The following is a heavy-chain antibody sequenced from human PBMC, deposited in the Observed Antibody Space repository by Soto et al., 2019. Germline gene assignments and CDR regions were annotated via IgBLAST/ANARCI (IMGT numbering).Heavy chain of an antibody. D-gene: IGHD7-27*01. Sequence: QVPLVESGGGVVQPGRSLRLSCAASGFTFSSYAMHWVRQAPGKGLEWVAVISYDGSNKYYADSVKGRFTISRDNYKNTLYLQMNSLRAEDTAVYYCARERGWGSVGFDYWGQGTLVTVSS. CDR1: GFTFSSYA. V-gene: IGHV3-30-3*01. J-gene: IGHJ4*02. CDR2: ISYDGSNK. CDR3: ARERGWGSVGFDY.